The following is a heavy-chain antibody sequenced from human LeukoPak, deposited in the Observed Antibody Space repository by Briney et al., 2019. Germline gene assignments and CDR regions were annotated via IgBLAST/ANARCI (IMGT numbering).Heavy chain of an antibody. CDR1: GGSISSSTYY. CDR3: ARQRRLELPDY. Sequence: PSETLSLTCTVSGGSISSSTYYWGWIRQPPGKGQEWIGSISYSGNIYYNPSLKSRVTISVDTSKNQFSLKLNSVTAADTAVYYCARQRRLELPDYWGQGTLVTVSS. CDR2: ISYSGNI. J-gene: IGHJ4*02. D-gene: IGHD3-16*01. V-gene: IGHV4-39*01.